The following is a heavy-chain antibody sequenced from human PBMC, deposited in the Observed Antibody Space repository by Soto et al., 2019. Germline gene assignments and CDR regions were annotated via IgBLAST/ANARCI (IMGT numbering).Heavy chain of an antibody. J-gene: IGHJ6*02. CDR3: ANDGTTGGQHYYGMDV. CDR1: GFTFSSYA. CDR2: ISGSGGST. V-gene: IGHV3-23*01. Sequence: GGSLRLSCAASGFTFSSYAMSWVRQAPGKGLEWVSAISGSGGSTYYADSVKGRFTISRDTSKNTLFLQMNSLRAEDTALYFCANDGTTGGQHYYGMDVWGQGTTVTVSS. D-gene: IGHD2-15*01.